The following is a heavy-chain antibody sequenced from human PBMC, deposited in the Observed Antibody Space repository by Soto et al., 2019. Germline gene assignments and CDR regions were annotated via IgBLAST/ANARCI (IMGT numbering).Heavy chain of an antibody. CDR3: ARGYSHYAH. CDR1: GGSVSRDSNF. V-gene: IGHV4-61*01. D-gene: IGHD4-4*01. J-gene: IGHJ4*02. Sequence: LSLTCTVSGGSVSRDSNFWSWIRQPPGKGLEWIGYIYYSGPSRYNPSLESRVTISIDSSKNQVSLTLTSVTAADTAVYYCARGYSHYAHWGRGTLVTVSS. CDR2: IYYSGPS.